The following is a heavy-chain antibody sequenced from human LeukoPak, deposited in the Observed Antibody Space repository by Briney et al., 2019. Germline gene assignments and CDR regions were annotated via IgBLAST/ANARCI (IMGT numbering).Heavy chain of an antibody. Sequence: TGGSLRLSCAASGFTFSSYGMHWVRQAPGKGLEWVAFIRYDGSNKYYADSVKGRFTISRDNSKNTLYLQMNSLRAEDTTVYYCAKEHSSSWYVRGMDVWGQGTTVTVSS. CDR3: AKEHSSSWYVRGMDV. CDR1: GFTFSSYG. CDR2: IRYDGSNK. V-gene: IGHV3-30*02. J-gene: IGHJ6*02. D-gene: IGHD6-13*01.